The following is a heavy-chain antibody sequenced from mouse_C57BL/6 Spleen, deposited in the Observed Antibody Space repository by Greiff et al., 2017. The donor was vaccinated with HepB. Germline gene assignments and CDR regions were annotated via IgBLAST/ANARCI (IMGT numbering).Heavy chain of an antibody. CDR2: INYDGSST. D-gene: IGHD1-1*01. Sequence: EVMLVESEGGLVQPGSSMKLSCTASGFTFSDYYMAWVRQVPEKGLEWVANINYDGSSTYYLDSLKSRFIISRDNAKNILYLQMSSLKSEDTATYYCARGYYGSLDYWGQGTTLTVSS. J-gene: IGHJ2*01. V-gene: IGHV5-16*01. CDR1: GFTFSDYY. CDR3: ARGYYGSLDY.